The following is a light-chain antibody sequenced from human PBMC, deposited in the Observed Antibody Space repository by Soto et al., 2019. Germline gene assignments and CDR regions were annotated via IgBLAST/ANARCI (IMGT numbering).Light chain of an antibody. CDR1: QAISIY. Sequence: DIQMTQSPSSLSTSVGDRVTITCRASQAISIYLAWYQQKPGKVPKLLIYAASTLQSGVPSRFSASGSGTDFTLTISSLQPEDVATYYCQKYSGAPPAFGQGTKVEI. CDR2: AAS. J-gene: IGKJ1*01. V-gene: IGKV1-27*01. CDR3: QKYSGAPPA.